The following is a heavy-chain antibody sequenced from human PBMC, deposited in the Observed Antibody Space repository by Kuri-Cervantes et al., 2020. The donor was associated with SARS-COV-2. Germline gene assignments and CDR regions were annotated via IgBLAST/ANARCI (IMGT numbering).Heavy chain of an antibody. CDR1: GLTFSSYG. J-gene: IGHJ4*02. Sequence: GESLKISCAASGLTFSSYGMHWVRQAPGKGLEWVAVISYDGSNKYYADSVKGRFTISRDNSKNTLYLQMNSLRAEDTAVYYCASRYSSSWYAVDYWGQGTLVTVSS. V-gene: IGHV3-30*03. D-gene: IGHD6-13*01. CDR2: ISYDGSNK. CDR3: ASRYSSSWYAVDY.